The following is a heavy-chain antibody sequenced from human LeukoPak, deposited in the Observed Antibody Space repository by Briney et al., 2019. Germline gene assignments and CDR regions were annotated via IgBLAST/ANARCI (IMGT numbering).Heavy chain of an antibody. D-gene: IGHD3-10*01. J-gene: IGHJ5*02. CDR2: IYHSGST. CDR1: GYSISRGYY. Sequence: SETLSLTCTVSGYSISRGYYWGWIRQPPGNGLEWIASIYHSGSTYYNPSLKSQVTISVDTSKNQFSLKLSSVTAADTAVYYCARVNYYGSGSYYRFDPWGQGTLVTVSS. CDR3: ARVNYYGSGSYYRFDP. V-gene: IGHV4-38-2*02.